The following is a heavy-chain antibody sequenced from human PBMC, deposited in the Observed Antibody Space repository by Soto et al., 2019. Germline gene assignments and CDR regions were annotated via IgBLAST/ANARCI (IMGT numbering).Heavy chain of an antibody. V-gene: IGHV1-69*13. Sequence: SVKVSCKASGGTFSSYAISWVRQAPGQGLEWMGGIIPIFGTANYAQKFQGRVTITAYESTSTAYMELSSLRSEDTAVYYCARASPGLYGMDVWGQGTTVTVSS. J-gene: IGHJ6*02. D-gene: IGHD2-2*01. CDR2: IIPIFGTA. CDR1: GGTFSSYA. CDR3: ARASPGLYGMDV.